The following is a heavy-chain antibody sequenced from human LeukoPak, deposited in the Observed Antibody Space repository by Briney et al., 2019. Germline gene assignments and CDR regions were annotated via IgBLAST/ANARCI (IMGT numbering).Heavy chain of an antibody. Sequence: EDSLKLSCEASGFAFSSYAMSWVRQAPGQGLEWVSGISPSGGNTYYAHYVKGRVTISRDNSKNTLYLQMNSLRAEDTAVYYCAKGYCRSTSCYAAYFDYWGQGSLVTVSS. J-gene: IGHJ4*02. CDR1: GFAFSSYA. V-gene: IGHV3-23*01. CDR2: ISPSGGNT. CDR3: AKGYCRSTSCYAAYFDY. D-gene: IGHD2-2*01.